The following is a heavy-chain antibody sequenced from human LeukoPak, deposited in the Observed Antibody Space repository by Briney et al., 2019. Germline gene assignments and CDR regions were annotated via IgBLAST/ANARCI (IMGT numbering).Heavy chain of an antibody. J-gene: IGHJ4*02. V-gene: IGHV3-23*01. D-gene: IGHD5-18*01. Sequence: GGSLRLSCAASGFTFSSYAMSWLRQAPGKGVEWVSAISGGGGSTYYADSVKGRFTISRDNYKNTLYLQMNSLRAEDTAVYYCAKVKYSYGYGVSDYWGQGTLVTVSS. CDR1: GFTFSSYA. CDR2: ISGGGGST. CDR3: AKVKYSYGYGVSDY.